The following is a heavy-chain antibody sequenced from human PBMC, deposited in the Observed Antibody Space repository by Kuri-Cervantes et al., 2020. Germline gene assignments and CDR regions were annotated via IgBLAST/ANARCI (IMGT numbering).Heavy chain of an antibody. CDR2: ISSSSTTI. J-gene: IGHJ3*02. CDR3: ARADSSGYYPGAFDI. V-gene: IGHV3-48*01. Sequence: GESLKISCEASGFTFTKNGMNWVRQAPGKGLEWVSYISSSSTTIYYADSVRGRFTISRDNAKNSLSLQMNSLRAEDTAVYYCARADSSGYYPGAFDIWGQGTMVTVSS. CDR1: GFTFTKNG. D-gene: IGHD3-22*01.